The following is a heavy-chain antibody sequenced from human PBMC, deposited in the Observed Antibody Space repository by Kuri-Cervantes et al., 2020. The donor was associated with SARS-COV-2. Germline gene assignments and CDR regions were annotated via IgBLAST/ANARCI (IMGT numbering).Heavy chain of an antibody. V-gene: IGHV4-39*01. Sequence: ESLKISCAVYGGSFSSYYWGWIRQPPGKGLEWIGGIYYSGSTYYNPSLKSRVTISVDTSKNQFSLKLSSVTAADTAVYYCSGAVAAPPYYYYYGMDVWGQGTTVTVSS. CDR3: SGAVAAPPYYYYYGMDV. J-gene: IGHJ6*02. CDR2: IYYSGST. D-gene: IGHD6-19*01. CDR1: GGSFSSYY.